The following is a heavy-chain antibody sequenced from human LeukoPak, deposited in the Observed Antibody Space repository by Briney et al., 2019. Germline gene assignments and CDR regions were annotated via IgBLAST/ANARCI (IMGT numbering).Heavy chain of an antibody. J-gene: IGHJ4*02. CDR3: AKGPTVHIGGCYFDY. CDR2: ISWEVGST. D-gene: IGHD4-17*01. CDR1: GFTFDDYA. Sequence: GGSLTLSCAASGFTFDDYAMHWVRQAPGRGLEWVSLISWEVGSTYYADSVKGRFIISRNNSNNSLYLQLNSLRAEDTALYCCAKGPTVHIGGCYFDYWGQGAMVGVSS. V-gene: IGHV3-43D*04.